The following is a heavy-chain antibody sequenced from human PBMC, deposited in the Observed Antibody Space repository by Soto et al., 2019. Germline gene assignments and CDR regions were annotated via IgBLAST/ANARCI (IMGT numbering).Heavy chain of an antibody. V-gene: IGHV4-30-2*01. CDR3: ARDSSEAYYYGMDV. CDR2: IYHSGST. J-gene: IGHJ6*02. CDR1: GGSISSGGYS. Sequence: SETLSLTCAVSGGSISSGGYSWSWIRQPPGKGLEWIGYIYHSGSTYYNPSLKSRVTISVDRSKNQFSLKLSSVTAADTAVYYCARDSSEAYYYGMDVWGQGTTVTVSS. D-gene: IGHD6-19*01.